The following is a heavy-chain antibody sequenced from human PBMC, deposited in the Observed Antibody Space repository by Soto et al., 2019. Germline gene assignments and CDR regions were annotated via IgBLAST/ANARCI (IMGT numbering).Heavy chain of an antibody. J-gene: IGHJ6*02. Sequence: SVKVSCKASGGTFSSYAISWVRQAPGQGLEWMGGIIPIFGTANYAQKFQGRVAITADESTSTAYMELSSLRSEDTAVYYCARGTDCSSTSCSTPYYYYYGMDVWGQGTTVTVSS. V-gene: IGHV1-69*13. CDR1: GGTFSSYA. CDR3: ARGTDCSSTSCSTPYYYYYGMDV. D-gene: IGHD2-2*01. CDR2: IIPIFGTA.